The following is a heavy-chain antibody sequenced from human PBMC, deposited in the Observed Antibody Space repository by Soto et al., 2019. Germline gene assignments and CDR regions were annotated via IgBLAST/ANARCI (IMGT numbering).Heavy chain of an antibody. CDR1: GYTFTSYG. CDR3: AGESSSSCHDY. J-gene: IGHJ4*02. V-gene: IGHV1-18*01. D-gene: IGHD6-13*01. CDR2: ISAYNGNT. Sequence: QVQLVQSGAEVKKPGASVKVSCKASGYTFTSYGISWVRQAPGQGLEWMGWISAYNGNTNYAQKLQGRVTMTTDPSTSTAYMELRSLSSEDTAVYYCAGESSSSCHDYWGQGTLVTVSS.